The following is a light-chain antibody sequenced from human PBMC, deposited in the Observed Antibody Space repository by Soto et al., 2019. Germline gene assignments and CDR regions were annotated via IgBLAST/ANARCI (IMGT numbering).Light chain of an antibody. Sequence: QSALTQPPSASVSPGQSVTISCTGTSSDVGGYNYVSWYQQHPGKAPKLMIYEVSKRPSGVPDRFSGSKSGNTASLTVSGRQAEDEADYYCSSYAGSNNVVFGGGTKLTVL. V-gene: IGLV2-8*01. J-gene: IGLJ2*01. CDR1: SSDVGGYNY. CDR2: EVS. CDR3: SSYAGSNNVV.